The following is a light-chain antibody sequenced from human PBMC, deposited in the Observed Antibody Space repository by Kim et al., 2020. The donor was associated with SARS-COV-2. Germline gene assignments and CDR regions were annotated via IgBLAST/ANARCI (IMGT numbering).Light chain of an antibody. CDR3: LQRSNWRYT. J-gene: IGKJ2*01. V-gene: IGKV3-11*01. CDR2: DAS. Sequence: SLSPRQRSNLSYRATQSVYSRLAWYQQKPGQPPRILIYDASNRATSIPDRYSGSGSGTDFTLTISSLEPEDCAVYYCLQRSNWRYTFGQGTKLEI. CDR1: QSVYSR.